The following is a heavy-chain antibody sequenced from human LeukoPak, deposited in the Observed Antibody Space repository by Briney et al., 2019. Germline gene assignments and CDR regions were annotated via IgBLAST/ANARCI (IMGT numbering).Heavy chain of an antibody. CDR3: VRPLYNGDNCYAFDI. D-gene: IGHD2-15*01. V-gene: IGHV4-59*08. CDR2: IYYSGST. Sequence: PSETLSLTCTVSGGSISSYYWSWIRQPPGKGLEWIGYIYYSGSTNYNPSLKSRVTISVDTSKNQFSLNLSSVTAADTAVYYCVRPLYNGDNCYAFDIWGQGTMVTVSS. CDR1: GGSISSYY. J-gene: IGHJ3*02.